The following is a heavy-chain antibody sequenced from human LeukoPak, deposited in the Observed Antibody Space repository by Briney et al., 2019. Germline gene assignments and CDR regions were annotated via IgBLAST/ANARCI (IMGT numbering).Heavy chain of an antibody. D-gene: IGHD6-19*01. CDR3: ARDLSSGWNNWFDP. Sequence: SETLSLTCTVSGGSISSGGYYWSWIRQHPGKGLEWIGYIYYSGSTYYNPSLKSRVTISVDTSKNQFSLKLSSVTAADTAVYYCARDLSSGWNNWFDPWGQGTLVTVSS. CDR2: IYYSGST. CDR1: GGSISSGGYY. J-gene: IGHJ5*02. V-gene: IGHV4-31*03.